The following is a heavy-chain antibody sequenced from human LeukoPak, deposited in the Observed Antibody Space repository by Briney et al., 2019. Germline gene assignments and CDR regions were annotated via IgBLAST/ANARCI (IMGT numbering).Heavy chain of an antibody. D-gene: IGHD5-18*01. V-gene: IGHV1-69*04. J-gene: IGHJ5*02. CDR3: ARGFTAMAPGNWFDP. CDR2: IIPILGIA. CDR1: GGTFSSYA. Sequence: SVKVSCKASGGTFSSYAFSWVRPATGQGLEWMGSIIPILGIANYAQKFQGRVTITADKSTSTAYMELSSLGSEDTAVYYCARGFTAMAPGNWFDPWGQGTLVTVSS.